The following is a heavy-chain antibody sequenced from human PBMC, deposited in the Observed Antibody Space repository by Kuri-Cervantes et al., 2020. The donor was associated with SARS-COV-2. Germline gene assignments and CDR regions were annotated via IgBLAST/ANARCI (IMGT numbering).Heavy chain of an antibody. D-gene: IGHD4-11*01. CDR2: IYPGNSDT. J-gene: IGHJ2*01. CDR3: ARPLYSNYDLVFWYFDL. V-gene: IGHV5-51*01. Sequence: KVSCKGSGYTFTNYWIGWVRQMHGKGLEWMGIIYPGNSDTRYSPSFQGQVTISADKSISTAYLQWSSLKASDTAVYYCARPLYSNYDLVFWYFDLWGRGTLVTVSS. CDR1: GYTFTNYW.